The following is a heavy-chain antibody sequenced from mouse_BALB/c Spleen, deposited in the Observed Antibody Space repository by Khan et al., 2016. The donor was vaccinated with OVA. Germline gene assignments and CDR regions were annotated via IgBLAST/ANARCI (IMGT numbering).Heavy chain of an antibody. CDR2: INPYNAAT. Sequence: VQLQQPGPELVEPGASVKMSCKASGYTFTNYVIHWVKQKPGQGLEWIGYINPYNAATRYNEKFKGKATLTSDISSTTAYMELSSLTSEDSAVYYLAREASTWDFSFPYWGQGTLVTVSA. J-gene: IGHJ3*01. CDR3: AREASTWDFSFPY. V-gene: IGHV1S136*01. D-gene: IGHD4-1*01. CDR1: GYTFTNYV.